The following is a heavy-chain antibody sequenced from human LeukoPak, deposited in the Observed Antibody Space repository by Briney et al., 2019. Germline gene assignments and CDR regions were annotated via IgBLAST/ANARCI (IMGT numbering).Heavy chain of an antibody. CDR1: GGSFSGYY. CDR3: ATRGGAIGYYFDY. J-gene: IGHJ4*02. Sequence: SETLSLTCAVYGGSFSGYYWSWIRQPPGKGLEWIGEINHSGSTNYNPSLKSRVTISVDTSKNQFSLKLSSVTAADTAVYYCATRGGAIGYYFDYWGQGTLVTVSS. D-gene: IGHD1-26*01. CDR2: INHSGST. V-gene: IGHV4-34*01.